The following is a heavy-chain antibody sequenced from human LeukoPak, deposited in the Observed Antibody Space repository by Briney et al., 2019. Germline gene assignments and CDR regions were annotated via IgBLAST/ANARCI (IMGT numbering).Heavy chain of an antibody. CDR2: MDEYGSDI. J-gene: IGHJ4*02. CDR3: ARGSLLELDY. V-gene: IGHV3-7*03. Sequence: GGSLRLSCVVSGFDFSGFSMSWVRQAPGKGLEWVAIMDEYGSDIFYVESVKGRFIISRANARNSLYLQMNSLRAEDTALYYCARGSLLELDYWGQGTLVTVSS. D-gene: IGHD1-1*01. CDR1: GFDFSGFS.